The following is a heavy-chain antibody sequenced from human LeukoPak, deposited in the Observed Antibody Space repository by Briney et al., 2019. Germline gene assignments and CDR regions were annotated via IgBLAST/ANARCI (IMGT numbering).Heavy chain of an antibody. CDR2: ISGSGGTT. CDR1: GFTFSSYA. CDR3: AKESPHFDY. J-gene: IGHJ4*02. Sequence: GGSLRLSCAASGFTFSSYAMSWVRQAPGKGLEWVSTISGSGGTTYYVDSVKGRFTISRDNSKNTLYLQMNSLRAEATAIYYCAKESPHFDYWGQGTLVTVSS. V-gene: IGHV3-23*01.